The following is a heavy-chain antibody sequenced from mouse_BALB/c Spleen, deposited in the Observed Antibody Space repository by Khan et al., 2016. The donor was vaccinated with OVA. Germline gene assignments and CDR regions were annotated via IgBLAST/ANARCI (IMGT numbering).Heavy chain of an antibody. J-gene: IGHJ3*01. CDR3: TRADYYDYDPFAY. Sequence: EVQLQESGPGLVKPSQSLSLTCTVTGYSITSEYTWNWIRQSPGNKLEWMGFISYSGNTRYNPSLKSRISITRDTSKNPFFLQLNSVTSEDTATYDCTRADYYDYDPFAYWGQGTLVTVSA. CDR2: ISYSGNT. V-gene: IGHV3-2*02. CDR1: GYSITSEYT. D-gene: IGHD2-4*01.